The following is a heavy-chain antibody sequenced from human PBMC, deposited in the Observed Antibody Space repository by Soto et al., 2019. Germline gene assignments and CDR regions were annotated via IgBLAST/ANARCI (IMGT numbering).Heavy chain of an antibody. CDR3: ARDYYDSSGYPGY. Sequence: QVQLVQSGAEVKKPGSSVKVSCEASGGTFRSYGITWVRQAPGQGLEWMGGIIPIFGTTNYAQKFQGRVTITADESTNIAYRGLSSLRSEDTAVYYCARDYYDSSGYPGYWGQGTLVTVSS. D-gene: IGHD3-22*01. J-gene: IGHJ4*02. CDR1: GGTFRSYG. V-gene: IGHV1-69*01. CDR2: IIPIFGTT.